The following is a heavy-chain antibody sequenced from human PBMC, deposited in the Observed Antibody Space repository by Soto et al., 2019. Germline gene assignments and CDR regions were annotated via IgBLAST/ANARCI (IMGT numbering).Heavy chain of an antibody. CDR3: AIEHQKWLVLDY. CDR1: GFTFSSYA. V-gene: IGHV3-30-3*01. J-gene: IGHJ4*02. D-gene: IGHD6-19*01. CDR2: ISFDGSTE. Sequence: GGSLRLSCAASGFTFSSYAMHWVRQAPGKGLEWVAVISFDGSTEYYADSVKGRFTISRDNSKNTLYLQMNSLRAEDTAVYYCAIEHQKWLVLDYWGQGTLVTVSS.